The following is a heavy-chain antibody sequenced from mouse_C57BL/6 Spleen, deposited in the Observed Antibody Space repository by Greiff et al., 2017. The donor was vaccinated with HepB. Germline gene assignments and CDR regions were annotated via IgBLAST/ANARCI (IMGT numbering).Heavy chain of an antibody. D-gene: IGHD1-1*01. V-gene: IGHV1-80*01. CDR2: IYPGDGDT. J-gene: IGHJ3*01. CDR1: GYAFSSYW. Sequence: QVHVKQSGAELVKPGASVKISCKASGYAFSSYWMNWVKQRPGKGLEWIGQIYPGDGDTNYNGKFKGKATLTADKSSSTAYMQLSSLTSEDSAVYFCARGYYGSSPWFAYWGQGTLVTVSA. CDR3: ARGYYGSSPWFAY.